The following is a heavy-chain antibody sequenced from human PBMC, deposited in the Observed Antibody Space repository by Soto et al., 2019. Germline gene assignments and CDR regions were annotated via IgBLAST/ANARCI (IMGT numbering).Heavy chain of an antibody. CDR1: GYTFVTYA. CDR2: INAGTGNT. V-gene: IGHV1-3*05. Sequence: QVQLVQSGAEEKKPGASVKVSFKASGYTFVTYAMHWVRQAPGQRLEWMGWINAGTGNTKYSQKFQGRVTITRDTSASPAYMELSSLRSEDTAVYCCARPGGCSYCYDYWGQGTLVTVSS. J-gene: IGHJ4*02. CDR3: ARPGGCSYCYDY. D-gene: IGHD5-18*01.